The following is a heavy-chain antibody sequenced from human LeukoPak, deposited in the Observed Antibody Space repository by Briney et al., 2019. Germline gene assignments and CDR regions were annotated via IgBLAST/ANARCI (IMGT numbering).Heavy chain of an antibody. CDR2: IIPIFGTA. V-gene: IGHV1-69*06. CDR1: GGTFSSYA. CDR3: AAASDTAMVTIYDY. Sequence: GASVKVSCKASGGTFSSYAISWVRQAPGQGLEWMGGIIPIFGTANYAQKFQGRVTITADKSTSTAYMELSSLRSEDTAVYYCAAASDTAMVTIYDYWGQGTLVTVSS. J-gene: IGHJ4*02. D-gene: IGHD5-18*01.